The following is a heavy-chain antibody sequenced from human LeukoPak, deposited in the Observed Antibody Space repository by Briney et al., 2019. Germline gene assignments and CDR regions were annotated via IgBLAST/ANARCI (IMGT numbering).Heavy chain of an antibody. CDR1: GGTFSSYA. CDR2: IIPIFGTA. Sequence: SVKVSCKASGGTFSSYAISWVRQAPGQGLEWMGGIIPIFGTANYAQKFQGRVTITADESTSTAYMELSSLRSEDTAVYYCARPQTQNIGFGELLYGSLDYWGQGTLVTVSS. J-gene: IGHJ4*02. V-gene: IGHV1-69*13. CDR3: ARPQTQNIGFGELLYGSLDY. D-gene: IGHD3-10*01.